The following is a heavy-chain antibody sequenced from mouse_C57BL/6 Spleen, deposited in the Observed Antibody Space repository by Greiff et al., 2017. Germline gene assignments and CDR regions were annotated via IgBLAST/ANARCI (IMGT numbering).Heavy chain of an antibody. CDR2: IYPSDGST. J-gene: IGHJ3*01. V-gene: IGHV1-85*01. Sequence: VQLQQSGPELVKPGASVKLSCKASGYTFTSYDINWVKQRPGQGLEWIGWIYPSDGSTKYNEKFKGQATLTVDTSSRTSYMVLHSLTSEDSAVYFWARSSYYYGGSPWFAYWGQGTLVTVSA. CDR3: ARSSYYYGGSPWFAY. CDR1: GYTFTSYD. D-gene: IGHD1-1*01.